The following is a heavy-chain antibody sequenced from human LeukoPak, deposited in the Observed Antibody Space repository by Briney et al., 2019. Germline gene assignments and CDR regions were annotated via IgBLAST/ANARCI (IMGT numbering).Heavy chain of an antibody. V-gene: IGHV1-8*03. Sequence: ASVNVSCKASGYTFTSYDINWVRQATGQGLEWMGRMNPNSGNTGYAQKFQGRVTLTKDTSISTAYMEVASLRSEDTAVYYCARGRCVGSPNCYYFDSWGQGTLVTVSS. CDR1: GYTFTSYD. J-gene: IGHJ4*02. CDR2: MNPNSGNT. D-gene: IGHD2-2*01. CDR3: ARGRCVGSPNCYYFDS.